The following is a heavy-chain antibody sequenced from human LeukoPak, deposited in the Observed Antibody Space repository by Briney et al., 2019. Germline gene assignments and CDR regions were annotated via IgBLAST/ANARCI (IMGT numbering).Heavy chain of an antibody. J-gene: IGHJ4*02. CDR2: IRYDGTNK. D-gene: IGHD3-22*01. Sequence: PGGSLRLSCAASGFTFDDYGMSWVRQAPGKGLEWVAFIRYDGTNKYYADSVKGRFTISRDNSKNTLYLQMNSLRAEDTAMYYCAKDSAYYYDSSGYYYDWGQGTLVTVSS. CDR3: AKDSAYYYDSSGYYYD. V-gene: IGHV3-30*02. CDR1: GFTFDDYG.